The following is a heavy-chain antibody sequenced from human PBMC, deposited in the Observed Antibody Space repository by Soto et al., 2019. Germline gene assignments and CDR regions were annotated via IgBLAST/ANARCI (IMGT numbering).Heavy chain of an antibody. V-gene: IGHV1-2*02. CDR2: VNPKNGDT. Sequence: GASVNVSCKASGYAFTGYYIHWVRQAPGQGLEWMGWVNPKNGDTDYAQRFQGRVTMTRDTSITSAYLDLTRLRSDDTATYFCARANSGDDDEFDYWGQGTPVTVSS. CDR3: ARANSGDDDEFDY. CDR1: GYAFTGYY. D-gene: IGHD5-12*01. J-gene: IGHJ4*02.